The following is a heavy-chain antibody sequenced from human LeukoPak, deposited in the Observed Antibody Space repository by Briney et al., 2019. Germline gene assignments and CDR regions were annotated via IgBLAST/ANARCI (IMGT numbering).Heavy chain of an antibody. CDR1: GFTFSSSW. CDR2: IKPDGSEK. CDR3: ARYGLTAALDF. Sequence: GGSLRLSCAASGFTFSSSWMSWVRQAPGKGLEWVANIKPDGSEKFHVDSVKGRFTISRDNSKSSLSLQMNSLRAEDTAVYYCARYGLTAALDFWGQGTLVTVS. V-gene: IGHV3-7*01. D-gene: IGHD2-21*02. J-gene: IGHJ4*02.